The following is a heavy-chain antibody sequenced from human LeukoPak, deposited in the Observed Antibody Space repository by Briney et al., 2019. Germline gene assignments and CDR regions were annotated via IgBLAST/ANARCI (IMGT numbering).Heavy chain of an antibody. J-gene: IGHJ5*02. CDR2: IYYSGST. CDR1: GGSISSSSYY. V-gene: IGHV4-39*07. CDR3: ARGRITIFGVVIPPPGFSVWFDP. Sequence: SETLSLTCTVSGGSISSSSYYWGWIRQPPGKGLEWIGSIYYSGSTYYNPSLKSRVTISVDTSKNQFSLKLSSVTAADTAVYYCARGRITIFGVVIPPPGFSVWFDPWGQGTLVTVSS. D-gene: IGHD3-3*01.